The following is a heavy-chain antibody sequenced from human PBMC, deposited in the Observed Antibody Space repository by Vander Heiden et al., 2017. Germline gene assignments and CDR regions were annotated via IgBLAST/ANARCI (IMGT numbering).Heavy chain of an antibody. Sequence: EVQQLESGEGLAQPGGSLGLSCAASGFPFSSYAINWVRQAPGKGLECVSGISGSGGSTYYADSVKGRFTISRDNSKNTVYLQMNSLRAEDTAVYYCVKDDGYSYGFDYWDQGTLVTVSP. CDR2: ISGSGGST. CDR3: VKDDGYSYGFDY. V-gene: IGHV3-23*01. J-gene: IGHJ4*02. CDR1: GFPFSSYA. D-gene: IGHD5-18*01.